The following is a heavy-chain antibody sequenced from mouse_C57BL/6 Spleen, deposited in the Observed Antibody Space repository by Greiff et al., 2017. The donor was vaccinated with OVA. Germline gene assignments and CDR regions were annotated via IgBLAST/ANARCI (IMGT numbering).Heavy chain of an antibody. CDR1: GYTFTSYW. D-gene: IGHD2-5*01. CDR2: IDPSDSET. V-gene: IGHV1-52*01. J-gene: IGHJ2*01. Sequence: VQLQQPGAELVRPGSSVKLSCKASGYTFTSYWMHWVKQRPIQGLEWIGNIDPSDSETHYNQKFKDKATLTVDKSSSTAYMQLSSLTSEDSAVYYCARVHSNYYFDYWGQATTLTVSS. CDR3: ARVHSNYYFDY.